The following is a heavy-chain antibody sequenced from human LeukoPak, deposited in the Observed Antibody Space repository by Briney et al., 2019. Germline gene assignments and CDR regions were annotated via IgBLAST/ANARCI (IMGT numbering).Heavy chain of an antibody. V-gene: IGHV1-18*01. Sequence: ASVKVSCKASGYTFISYGISWVRQAPGQGLEWMGWISAYNGNTNYAQKLQGRVAMTTDTSTSTAYMELRSLRSDDTAVHYCARGPPYYYGSGSNIPPDYWGQGTLLTVS. J-gene: IGHJ4*02. CDR2: ISAYNGNT. CDR3: ARGPPYYYGSGSNIPPDY. CDR1: GYTFISYG. D-gene: IGHD3-10*01.